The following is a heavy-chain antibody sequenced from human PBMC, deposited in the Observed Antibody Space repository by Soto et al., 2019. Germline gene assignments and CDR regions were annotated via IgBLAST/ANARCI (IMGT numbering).Heavy chain of an antibody. CDR1: GFSLSTSGVG. V-gene: IGHV2-5*02. CDR2: IYWDDDK. D-gene: IGHD1-26*01. J-gene: IGHJ4*02. CDR3: AHSPWGLDPPYFDY. Sequence: QITLKESGPTLVKPTQTLTLTCTFSGFSLSTSGVGVGWIRQPPGKALEWLALIYWDDDKRYSPSLKSRLTITKDTSKNQVVLTMTNMDPVDTAIYYCAHSPWGLDPPYFDYWGQGTLVTVSS.